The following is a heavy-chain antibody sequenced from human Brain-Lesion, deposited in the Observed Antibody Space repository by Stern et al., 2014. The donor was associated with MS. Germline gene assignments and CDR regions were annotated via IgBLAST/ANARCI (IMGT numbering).Heavy chain of an antibody. CDR1: GVTFSNYW. CDR3: ARGERWFDS. J-gene: IGHJ5*01. CDR2: VNNEGRRT. Sequence: EVQLVESGGGLVKPGGSLRLSCAASGVTFSNYWMHWVRHAPWKGLVWVYRVNNEGRRTSYADSVKGRFTMSRDNANNTLYLQMNSLRVEDTSIYYCARGERWFDSWGQGTLVTVSS. V-gene: IGHV3-74*01.